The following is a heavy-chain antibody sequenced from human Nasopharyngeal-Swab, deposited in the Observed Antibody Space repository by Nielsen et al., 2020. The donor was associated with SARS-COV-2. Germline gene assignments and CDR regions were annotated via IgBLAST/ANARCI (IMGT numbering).Heavy chain of an antibody. J-gene: IGHJ4*02. CDR1: GFTVSSNY. CDR2: IYSGGST. Sequence: GESLKISCAASGFTVSSNYMSWVRQAPGKGLEWVSVIYSGGSTYYADSVKGRFTISRDNSKNTLYLQMNSLRAEDTAVYYCASGRGGFGYGDYVDYWGQGTLVTVSS. CDR3: ASGRGGFGYGDYVDY. V-gene: IGHV3-53*01. D-gene: IGHD4-17*01.